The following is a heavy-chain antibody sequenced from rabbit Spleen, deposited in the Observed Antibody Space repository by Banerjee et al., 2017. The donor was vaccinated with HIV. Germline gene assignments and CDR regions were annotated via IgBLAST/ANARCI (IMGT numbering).Heavy chain of an antibody. D-gene: IGHD2-1*01. J-gene: IGHJ4*01. Sequence: QEQLEESGGGLVQPEGSLTLTCTASGIDFSSSHYMCWVRQAPGKGLEVIACIGTTTGSTYYASWAKGRFTISKTSSTTVTLQMTSLTAADTATYFCARGLGGGDGFHLWGQGTLVTV. V-gene: IGHV1S45*01. CDR1: GIDFSSSHY. CDR3: ARGLGGGDGFHL. CDR2: IGTTTGST.